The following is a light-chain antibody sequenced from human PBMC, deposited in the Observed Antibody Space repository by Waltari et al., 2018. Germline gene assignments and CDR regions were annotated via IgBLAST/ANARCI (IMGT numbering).Light chain of an antibody. CDR2: ESS. CDR1: QSISKW. J-gene: IGKJ4*01. CDR3: EQYNSYSLLT. V-gene: IGKV1-5*03. Sequence: DIRMTKSPSTLSASAGDRVILSCRARQSISKWLAWYQQKPGKTPTLLIYESSTLQSGVPSRFSGTGSGTDFTLTISSLQPDDFATHECEQYNSYSLLTFGGGTKVEIK.